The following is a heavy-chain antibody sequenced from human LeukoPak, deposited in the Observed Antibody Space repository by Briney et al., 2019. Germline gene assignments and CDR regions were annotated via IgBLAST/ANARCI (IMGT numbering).Heavy chain of an antibody. D-gene: IGHD2-2*01. Sequence: GGSLRLSCAASGFTFSYYGMSWVRQAPGKGLEWVSGISGSGGSTYYADSVKGRFTISRDNSKNTLYLQMSTLRAEDTAVYYCAKDARDIVVVPDAILDYWGQGTLVTVSS. J-gene: IGHJ4*02. V-gene: IGHV3-23*01. CDR1: GFTFSYYG. CDR3: AKDARDIVVVPDAILDY. CDR2: ISGSGGST.